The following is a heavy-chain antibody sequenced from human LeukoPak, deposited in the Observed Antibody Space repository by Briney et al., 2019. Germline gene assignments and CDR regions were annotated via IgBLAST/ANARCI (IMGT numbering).Heavy chain of an antibody. CDR2: FDVIDSET. CDR1: GSSLGELS. D-gene: IGHD5-18*01. Sequence: ASVTVSCTVSGSSLGELSLYWVRQAPGKGLEWMGGFDVIDSETFYAQKFQGRVTMTEDSSTDTAYMELRSLTSDDTALYYCAAGRPYSLLDYWGQGTLVTVSS. V-gene: IGHV1-24*01. CDR3: AAGRPYSLLDY. J-gene: IGHJ4*02.